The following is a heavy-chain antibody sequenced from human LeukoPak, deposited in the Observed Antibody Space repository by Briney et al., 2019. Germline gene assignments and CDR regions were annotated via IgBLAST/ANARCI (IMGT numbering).Heavy chain of an antibody. J-gene: IGHJ6*02. CDR3: ARVKSGLFYGMDV. D-gene: IGHD5-12*01. Sequence: SETLSLTCTVSGGSISSYHWSWIRQPAGKRLEWIGHIYTSGSTNYNPSLKSRVTMSVDTSKNQFSLKLSSVTAADTAVYYCARVKSGLFYGMDVSGQGTTVTVSS. CDR1: GGSISSYH. V-gene: IGHV4-4*07. CDR2: IYTSGST.